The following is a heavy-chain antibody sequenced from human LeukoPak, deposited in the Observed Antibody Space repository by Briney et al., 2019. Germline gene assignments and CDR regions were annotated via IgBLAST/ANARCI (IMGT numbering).Heavy chain of an antibody. CDR2: ISGSSSHI. Sequence: GGSLRLSCEASGFTFSDYYLSWIRQAPGKGLEWISYISGSSSHINYADAAKGRFTIYRDNTKKSVYLQMDSLRVEDTAVYYCARDQIGSWWGQGTLVIVSS. D-gene: IGHD6-13*01. CDR3: ARDQIGSW. J-gene: IGHJ4*02. CDR1: GFTFSDYY. V-gene: IGHV3-11*06.